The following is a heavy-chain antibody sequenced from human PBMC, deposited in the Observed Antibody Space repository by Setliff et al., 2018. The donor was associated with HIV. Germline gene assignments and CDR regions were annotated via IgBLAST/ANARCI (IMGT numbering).Heavy chain of an antibody. D-gene: IGHD1-26*01. CDR2: ISAYNGNT. Sequence: GASVKVSCKPSGYTFTSYGLSWVRQAPGQGLEWMGWISAYNGNTNYAQKLQGRVTMTTDTSTSTAYMELRSLRSDDTAVYYCARDRIPDLSGSYDYWGQGTLVTVSS. V-gene: IGHV1-18*01. CDR3: ARDRIPDLSGSYDY. J-gene: IGHJ4*02. CDR1: GYTFTSYG.